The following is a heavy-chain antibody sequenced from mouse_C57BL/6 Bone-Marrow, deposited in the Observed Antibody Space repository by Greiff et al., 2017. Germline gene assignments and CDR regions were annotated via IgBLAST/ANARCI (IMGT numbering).Heavy chain of an antibody. J-gene: IGHJ2*01. CDR3: TTSITTVYYCDY. CDR1: GFNIKDDY. D-gene: IGHD1-1*01. Sequence: VQLKESGAELVRPGASVKLSCTASGFNIKDDYMHWVKQRPEQGLEWIGWIDPENGDTEYASKFQGKATITADTSSNTAYLQLSSLTSEDTAVYYCTTSITTVYYCDYWGQGTTLTVSS. V-gene: IGHV14-4*01. CDR2: IDPENGDT.